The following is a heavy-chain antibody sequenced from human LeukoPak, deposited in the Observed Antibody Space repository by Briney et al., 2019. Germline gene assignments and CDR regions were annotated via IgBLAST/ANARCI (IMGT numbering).Heavy chain of an antibody. CDR2: ISSSSSTI. Sequence: QSGGSLRLSCAASGFTFSTYSMNWVRQAPGKGLECVSYISSSSSTIYYADSVKGRFTISRDNSKNTLYLQVNSLRTEDTAVYYCAKGRVGANGYYYYGMDVWGQGTTVTVSS. D-gene: IGHD1-26*01. CDR3: AKGRVGANGYYYYGMDV. V-gene: IGHV3-48*01. J-gene: IGHJ6*02. CDR1: GFTFSTYS.